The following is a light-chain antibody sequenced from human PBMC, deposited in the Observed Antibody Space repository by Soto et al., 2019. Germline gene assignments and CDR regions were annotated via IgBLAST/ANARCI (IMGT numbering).Light chain of an antibody. Sequence: EILLTLSPSTLSLSPGERATLSCNALQSVSSSFLAWFQQKPGQPPRLLIYGASSRATGIPDRFSGSGSGTDFTLTISRLEPEDFAVYYCQQYGSSLTWTVGQGTKVDI. J-gene: IGKJ1*01. CDR2: GAS. CDR1: QSVSSSF. V-gene: IGKV3-20*01. CDR3: QQYGSSLTWT.